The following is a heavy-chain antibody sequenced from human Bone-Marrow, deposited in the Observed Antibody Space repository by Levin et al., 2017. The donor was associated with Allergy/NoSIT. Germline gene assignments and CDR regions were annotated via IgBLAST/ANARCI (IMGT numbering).Heavy chain of an antibody. CDR3: AKGEPNGGDFDY. Sequence: LSLTCAASGFTFSSYGMHWVRQAPGKGLEWVAVISSSGRNIYYGDSVKGRFAISRDNSKNTLYLEMNNLRPEDTAVYYCAKGEPNGGDFDYWGQGTLVTVSS. J-gene: IGHJ4*02. V-gene: IGHV3-30*18. CDR2: ISSSGRNI. CDR1: GFTFSSYG. D-gene: IGHD4-23*01.